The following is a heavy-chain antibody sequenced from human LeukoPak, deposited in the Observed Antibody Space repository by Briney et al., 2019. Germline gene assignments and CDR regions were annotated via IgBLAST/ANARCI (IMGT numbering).Heavy chain of an antibody. J-gene: IGHJ3*02. Sequence: GGSLRLSCAASGFTFSSYWMSWVRQAPGKGLEWVANIKQDGSEKYYVDSVKGRFTISRDNAKNSLYLQMNSLRAEDTAVYYCARDRGYDFWSGHLDAFDIWGQGTMVTVSS. CDR1: GFTFSSYW. CDR3: ARDRGYDFWSGHLDAFDI. CDR2: IKQDGSEK. V-gene: IGHV3-7*01. D-gene: IGHD3-3*01.